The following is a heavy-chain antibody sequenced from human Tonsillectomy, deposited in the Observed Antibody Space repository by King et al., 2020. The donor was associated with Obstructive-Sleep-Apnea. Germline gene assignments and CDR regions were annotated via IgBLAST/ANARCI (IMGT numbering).Heavy chain of an antibody. D-gene: IGHD3-3*01. CDR1: GFTFSSYW. Sequence: VQLVESGGGLVQPGGSLRLSCAASGFTFSSYWMRWVRQAPGKGLEWVANIKQDGSEKYYVDSMKGRFTISRDNAKNSLFLQMHSLRVDDTAVYYCARAWNYAMDVWGQGTTVTVSS. CDR3: ARAWNYAMDV. J-gene: IGHJ6*02. CDR2: IKQDGSEK. V-gene: IGHV3-7*01.